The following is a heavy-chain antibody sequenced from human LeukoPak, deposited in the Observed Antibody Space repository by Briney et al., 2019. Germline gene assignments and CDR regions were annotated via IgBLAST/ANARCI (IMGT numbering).Heavy chain of an antibody. J-gene: IGHJ4*02. D-gene: IGHD3-22*01. CDR2: IYYSGST. CDR3: ARDARYYESSSYTFSYFDY. CDR1: GASISMYH. V-gene: IGHV4-59*01. Sequence: SETLSLTCTVSGASISMYHWSWLRQTPGKGLEWIGYIYYSGSTNYNAPLKSRVSISVDTSRNQFSLTVNSVTAADTAVYFCARDARYYESSSYTFSYFDYWGQGILVTVSS.